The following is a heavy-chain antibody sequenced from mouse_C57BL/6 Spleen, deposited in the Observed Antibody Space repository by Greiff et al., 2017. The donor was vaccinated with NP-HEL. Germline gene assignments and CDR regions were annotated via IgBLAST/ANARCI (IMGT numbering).Heavy chain of an antibody. Sequence: EVKLQESGPGLVKPSQSLSLTCSVTGYSITSGYYWNWIRQFPGNKLEWMGYISYDGSNNYNPSLKNRISITRDTSKNQFFLKLNSVTTEDTATYYCARDYYYGSRGAMDYWGQGTSVTVSS. CDR1: GYSITSGYY. V-gene: IGHV3-6*01. CDR2: ISYDGSN. CDR3: ARDYYYGSRGAMDY. J-gene: IGHJ4*01. D-gene: IGHD1-1*01.